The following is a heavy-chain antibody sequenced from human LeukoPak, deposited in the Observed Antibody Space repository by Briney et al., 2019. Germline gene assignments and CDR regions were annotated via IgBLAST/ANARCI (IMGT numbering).Heavy chain of an antibody. CDR3: ARDRDDFWSGYYDY. CDR1: GYTFTSYD. Sequence: GASVKVSCKASGYTFTSYDINWVRQATGQGLEWMGWMNPNSGNTGYAQKFQGRVTMTRDTSISTAYMELSRLRSDDTAVYYCARDRDDFWSGYYDYWGQGTLVTVSS. D-gene: IGHD3-3*01. CDR2: MNPNSGNT. J-gene: IGHJ4*02. V-gene: IGHV1-8*01.